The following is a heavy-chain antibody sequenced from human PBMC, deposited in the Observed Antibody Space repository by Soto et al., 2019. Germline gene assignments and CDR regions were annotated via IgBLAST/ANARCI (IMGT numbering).Heavy chain of an antibody. D-gene: IGHD2-8*01. Sequence: ASVKVSCKASGYSFSSYTINWVRQAPGQGLEWLGWIRASSGDTSYAEELQGRVTMTTDTSTSTVYMELTSLRSEDTAVYYCARETSCTNGVCLGAYDYWGQGTPVTVSS. V-gene: IGHV1-18*04. CDR1: GYSFSSYT. CDR3: ARETSCTNGVCLGAYDY. J-gene: IGHJ4*02. CDR2: IRASSGDT.